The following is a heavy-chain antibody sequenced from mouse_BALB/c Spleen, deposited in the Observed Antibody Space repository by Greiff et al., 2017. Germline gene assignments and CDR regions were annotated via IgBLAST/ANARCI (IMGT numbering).Heavy chain of an antibody. CDR2: INPSTGYT. V-gene: IGHV1-7*01. Sequence: VKLVESGAELAKPGASVKMSCKASGYTFTSYWMHWVKQRPGQGLEWIGYINPSTGYTEYNQKFKDKATLTADKSSSTAYMQLSSLTSEDSAVYYCARSGRYDGFAYWGQGTLVTVSA. CDR1: GYTFTSYW. D-gene: IGHD2-14*01. J-gene: IGHJ3*01. CDR3: ARSGRYDGFAY.